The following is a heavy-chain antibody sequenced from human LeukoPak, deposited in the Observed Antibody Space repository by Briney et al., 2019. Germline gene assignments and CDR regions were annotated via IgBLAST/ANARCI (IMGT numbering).Heavy chain of an antibody. V-gene: IGHV1-69*01. J-gene: IGHJ3*02. CDR1: GGTFSSYA. CDR3: ARDRKRYSSGWYGAFDI. CDR2: IIPIFGTA. Sequence: GVSVKVSCKASGGTFSSYAISWVRQAPGQGLEWMGGIIPIFGTANYAQKFQGRVTITADESTSTAYMELSSLRSEDTAVYYCARDRKRYSSGWYGAFDIWGQRTMVTVSS. D-gene: IGHD6-19*01.